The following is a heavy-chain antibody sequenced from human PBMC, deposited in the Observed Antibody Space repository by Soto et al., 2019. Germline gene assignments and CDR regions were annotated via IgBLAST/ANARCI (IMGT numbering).Heavy chain of an antibody. CDR2: IYHSGST. D-gene: IGHD3-22*01. CDR3: ARSGHYYDSSGYYSDY. Sequence: SETLSLTCAVSGGSISSSNWWGWVSQPPGKGLEWIGEIYHSGSTNYKPSLKSRVTISVDKSKNQFSLKLSSVTAADTAVYYCARSGHYYDSSGYYSDYWGQGILVTVSS. CDR1: GGSISSSNW. J-gene: IGHJ4*02. V-gene: IGHV4-4*02.